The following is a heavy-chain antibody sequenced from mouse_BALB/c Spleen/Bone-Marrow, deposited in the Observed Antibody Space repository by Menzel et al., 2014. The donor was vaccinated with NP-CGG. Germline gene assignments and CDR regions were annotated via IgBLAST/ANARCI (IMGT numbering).Heavy chain of an antibody. D-gene: IGHD4-1*01. V-gene: IGHV5-15*02. CDR1: GFSFSDYG. CDR3: TRSNVPGAMDY. J-gene: IGHJ4*01. CDR2: ISNLAYSI. Sequence: DVKLVESGGGLAQPGGSRKLSCAASGFSFSDYGMAWVRQAPGKGPEWEGFISNLAYSIYYADTVTGRLTISRENAKNTLYLEMSSLRSEDTAMYYCTRSNVPGAMDYWGQGTSVTVSS.